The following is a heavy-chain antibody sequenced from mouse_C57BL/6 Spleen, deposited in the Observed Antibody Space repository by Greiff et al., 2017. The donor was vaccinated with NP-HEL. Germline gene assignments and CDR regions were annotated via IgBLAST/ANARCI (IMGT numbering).Heavy chain of an antibody. V-gene: IGHV1-80*01. CDR3: ARDYYGSSSYAMDY. CDR1: GYAFSSYW. Sequence: QVQLKQSGAELVKPGASVKISCKASGYAFSSYWMNWVKQRPGKGLEWIGQIYPGDGETNYNGKFKGKATLTADKSSSTAYMQLSSLTSEDSAVYYCARDYYGSSSYAMDYWGQGTSVTVSS. CDR2: IYPGDGET. D-gene: IGHD1-1*01. J-gene: IGHJ4*01.